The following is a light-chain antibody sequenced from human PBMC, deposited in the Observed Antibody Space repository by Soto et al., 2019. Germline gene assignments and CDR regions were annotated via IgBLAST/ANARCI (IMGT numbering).Light chain of an antibody. V-gene: IGKV3-15*01. J-gene: IGKJ3*01. CDR1: QSVSSN. CDR2: SAS. Sequence: ETVMTQSPATLAVSPGERATLSCRASQSVSSNLAWYQQKPGQAPRLLIYSASTRATGIQARFSGSGSGTEFTLTIRSLEPEDFAVYYCKQRSNWPFTVGPGTKVDIK. CDR3: KQRSNWPFT.